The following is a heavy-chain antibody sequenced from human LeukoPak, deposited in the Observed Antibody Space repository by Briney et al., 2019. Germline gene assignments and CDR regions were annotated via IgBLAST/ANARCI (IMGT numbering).Heavy chain of an antibody. D-gene: IGHD2-8*01. CDR2: LNPNSGGT. J-gene: IGHJ4*02. Sequence: ASVKVSCKASGYPFTAFYMHRVRQAPGQGLEWMGWLNPNSGGTKHVQNFQGRVTMTRDTSISTAYMELSGLRSDDTAVYYCARGPAYSQYCANGVCYFLDHWGQGALVTVSS. V-gene: IGHV1-2*02. CDR1: GYPFTAFY. CDR3: ARGPAYSQYCANGVCYFLDH.